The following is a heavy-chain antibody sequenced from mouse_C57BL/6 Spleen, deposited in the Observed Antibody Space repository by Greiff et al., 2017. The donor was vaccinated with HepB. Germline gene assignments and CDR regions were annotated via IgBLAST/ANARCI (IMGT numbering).Heavy chain of an antibody. J-gene: IGHJ3*01. V-gene: IGHV1-66*01. CDR2: IYPGSGNT. D-gene: IGHD2-2*01. Sequence: VQLQQSGPELVKPGASVKISCKASGYSFTSYYIHWVKQRPGQGLEWIGWIYPGSGNTKYNEKFKGKATLTADTSSSTAYMQLSSLTSEDSAVYYCARPTHGSWFAYWGQGTLVTVSA. CDR3: ARPTHGSWFAY. CDR1: GYSFTSYY.